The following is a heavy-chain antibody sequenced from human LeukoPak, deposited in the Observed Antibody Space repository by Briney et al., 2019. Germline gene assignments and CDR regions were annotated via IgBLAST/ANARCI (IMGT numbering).Heavy chain of an antibody. J-gene: IGHJ3*02. CDR2: INHSEST. Sequence: SETLSLTCAVYGGSFSGYYWSWIRQPPGKGLEWIGEINHSESTNYNPSLKSRVTISVDTSKNQFSLKLSSVTAADTAVYYCAREGPGAFDIWGQGTMVTVSS. CDR3: AREGPGAFDI. V-gene: IGHV4-34*01. CDR1: GGSFSGYY.